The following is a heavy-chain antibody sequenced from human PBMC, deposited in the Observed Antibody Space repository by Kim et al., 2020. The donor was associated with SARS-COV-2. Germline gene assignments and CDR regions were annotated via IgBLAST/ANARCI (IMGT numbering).Heavy chain of an antibody. Sequence: GGSLRLSCAASGFTFSSYWMHWVRQAPGKGLVWVSRINSDGSSTSYADSVKGRFTISRDNAKNTLYLQMNSLRAEDTAVYYCARVVEHSLRPQGIAAAGADYGGQGTLVTVSS. CDR3: ARVVEHSLRPQGIAAAGADY. V-gene: IGHV3-74*01. J-gene: IGHJ4*02. D-gene: IGHD6-13*01. CDR2: INSDGSST. CDR1: GFTFSSYW.